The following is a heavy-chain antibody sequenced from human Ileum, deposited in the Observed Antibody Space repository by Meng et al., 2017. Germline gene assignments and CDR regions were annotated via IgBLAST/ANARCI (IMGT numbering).Heavy chain of an antibody. CDR1: GASVNFGLYF. D-gene: IGHD1-14*01. V-gene: IGHV4-61*01. CDR2: TYYTGLT. J-gene: IGHJ4*02. Sequence: QVERQESGPGLVRPSETLSPSCTVSGASVNFGLYFWSWIRQSPGKTLEWIGHTYYTGLTNYNPSLKSRVAISLDASKNQFSLKLNSVSAADSAVYSCARTYNTPFFDSWGQGTLVTVSS. CDR3: ARTYNTPFFDS.